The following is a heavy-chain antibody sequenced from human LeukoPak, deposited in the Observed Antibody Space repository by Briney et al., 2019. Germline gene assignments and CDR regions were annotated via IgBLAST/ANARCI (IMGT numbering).Heavy chain of an antibody. CDR2: IYSGGST. CDR1: GLTVSSDY. Sequence: GGSLSLSCAASGLTVSSDYMSWGRQPPGKGLEWVSVIYSGGSTNYADSVKGRFTISRDNSKNTLHLQMNSLRVEDTAVYYCARGQSYYEAFDIWGQGTMVTVSS. V-gene: IGHV3-53*03. CDR3: ARGQSYYEAFDI. D-gene: IGHD1-26*01. J-gene: IGHJ3*02.